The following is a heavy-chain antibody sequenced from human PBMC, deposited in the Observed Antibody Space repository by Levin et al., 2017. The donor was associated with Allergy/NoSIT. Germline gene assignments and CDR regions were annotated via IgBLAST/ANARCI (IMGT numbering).Heavy chain of an antibody. V-gene: IGHV3-33*01. Sequence: GGSLRLSCAASGFTFSSYGMHWVRQAPGKGLEWVAVIWYDGSNKYYADSVKGRFTISRDNSKNTLYLQMNSLRAEDTAVYYCARDLTSIYDFWSGYMARRGGGLGYYYYGMDVWGQGTTVTVSS. CDR1: GFTFSSYG. CDR2: IWYDGSNK. CDR3: ARDLTSIYDFWSGYMARRGGGLGYYYYGMDV. D-gene: IGHD3-3*01. J-gene: IGHJ6*02.